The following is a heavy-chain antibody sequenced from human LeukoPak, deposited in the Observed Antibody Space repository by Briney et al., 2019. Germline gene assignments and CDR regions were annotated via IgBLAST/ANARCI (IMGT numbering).Heavy chain of an antibody. CDR2: ISSSSSTI. J-gene: IGHJ6*03. CDR1: GFTFSSYS. V-gene: IGHV3-48*01. D-gene: IGHD3-9*01. Sequence: GGSLRLSCAASGFTFSSYSMNWVRQAPGKGLEWVSYISSSSSTIYYADSVKGRFTISRDNAKNSLYLQMNSLRAEDTAVYYCARGPSSILAGYYRADYYYYYYMDVWGKGTTVTISS. CDR3: ARGPSSILAGYYRADYYYYYYMDV.